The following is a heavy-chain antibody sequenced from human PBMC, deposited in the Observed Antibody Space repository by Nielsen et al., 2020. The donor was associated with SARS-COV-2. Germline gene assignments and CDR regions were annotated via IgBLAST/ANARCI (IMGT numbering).Heavy chain of an antibody. CDR2: TYYRSKWYN. J-gene: IGHJ4*02. Sequence: SETLSLTCALSGDSVSSNSAAWNWIRQSPSRGLEWLGRTYYRSKWYNDYAVSVKSRITINPDTSKNQFSLQLNSVTPEDTAVYYCAREGGGYSGYDSERYFDYWGQGTLVTVSS. CDR3: AREGGGYSGYDSERYFDY. CDR1: GDSVSSNSAA. D-gene: IGHD5-12*01. V-gene: IGHV6-1*01.